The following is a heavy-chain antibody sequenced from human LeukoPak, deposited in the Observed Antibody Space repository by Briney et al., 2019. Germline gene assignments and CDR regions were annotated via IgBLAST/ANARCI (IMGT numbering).Heavy chain of an antibody. V-gene: IGHV3-48*01. Sequence: GGSLRLSCAASGFTFSSYNINWVRQAPGKGLEWVSYISSSRRTISYADSVKGRFTISRDNAKNSLYLQMNSLRAEDTAVYYCARSSSRYCSGGSCYSGVLGYFDYWGQGTLVTVSS. CDR3: ARSSSRYCSGGSCYSGVLGYFDY. CDR1: GFTFSSYN. CDR2: ISSSRRTI. J-gene: IGHJ4*02. D-gene: IGHD2-15*01.